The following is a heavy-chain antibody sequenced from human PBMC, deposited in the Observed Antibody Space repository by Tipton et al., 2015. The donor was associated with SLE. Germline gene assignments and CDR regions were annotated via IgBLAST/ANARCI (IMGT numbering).Heavy chain of an antibody. D-gene: IGHD3-10*01. CDR2: INHSGST. CDR1: GGSFSGYY. CDR3: ARLLWFGESIGH. V-gene: IGHV4-34*01. J-gene: IGHJ4*02. Sequence: TLSLTCAVYGGSFSGYYWSWIRQPPGKGLEWIGEINHSGSTNYNPSLKSRVPISVDTSKNQFSLKLSSVTAADTAVYYCARLLWFGESIGHWGQGTLVTVSS.